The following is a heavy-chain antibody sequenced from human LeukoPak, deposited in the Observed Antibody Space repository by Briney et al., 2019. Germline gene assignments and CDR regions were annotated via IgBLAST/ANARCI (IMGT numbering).Heavy chain of an antibody. D-gene: IGHD3-22*01. CDR3: AREPRPRITMIVVVIPRRAFDI. CDR1: GGSFSGYY. J-gene: IGHJ3*02. Sequence: PSETLSLTCAVYGGSFSGYYWSWIRQPPGKGLEWIGEINHSGSTNYNPSLKSRVTISVDTSKNQFSLKLSPVTAADTAVYYCAREPRPRITMIVVVIPRRAFDIWGQGTMVTVSS. V-gene: IGHV4-34*01. CDR2: INHSGST.